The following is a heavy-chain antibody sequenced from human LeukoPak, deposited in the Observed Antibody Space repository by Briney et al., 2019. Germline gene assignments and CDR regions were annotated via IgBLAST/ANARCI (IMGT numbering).Heavy chain of an antibody. Sequence: NRGGSLRLSCAASGFTFINSSMNWDRQAPGKGLEWVSSISSSSRYIYHADSVKGRFTISRDNAKNSLYLQMNSLRAEDTAVYYCARDFYTSGWFDYWGQGTLVTVSS. CDR2: ISSSSRYI. V-gene: IGHV3-21*01. J-gene: IGHJ4*02. CDR3: ARDFYTSGWFDY. D-gene: IGHD6-19*01. CDR1: GFTFINSS.